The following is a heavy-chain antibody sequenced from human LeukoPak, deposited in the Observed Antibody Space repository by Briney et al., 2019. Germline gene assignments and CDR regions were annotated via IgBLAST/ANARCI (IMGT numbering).Heavy chain of an antibody. CDR2: ISYDGTNR. Sequence: GGSLRLSCTASGFIFSNYAIHWVRQAPGKGLEWVALISYDGTNRNYADSVKGRFIISRDNSKNTLYLQMNRLRGEDTAVYYCAKDLSSSGSYSSVDYWGQGTLVSVSS. V-gene: IGHV3-30*04. CDR1: GFIFSNYA. CDR3: AKDLSSSGSYSSVDY. J-gene: IGHJ4*02. D-gene: IGHD1-26*01.